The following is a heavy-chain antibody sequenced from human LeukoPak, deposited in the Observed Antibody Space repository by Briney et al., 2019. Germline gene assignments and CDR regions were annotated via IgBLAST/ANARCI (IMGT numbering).Heavy chain of an antibody. CDR3: ARGSVYYGFWSGYYSY. CDR2: IYTSGST. J-gene: IGHJ4*02. CDR1: GGSISSYY. V-gene: IGHV4-4*07. Sequence: SETLSLTCTVSGGSISSYYWSWIRQPAGKGLEWIGRIYTSGSTNYNPSLKSRVTMSVDTSKNQFSLKLSSVTAADTAVYYCARGSVYYGFWSGYYSYWGQGTLVTVSS. D-gene: IGHD3-3*01.